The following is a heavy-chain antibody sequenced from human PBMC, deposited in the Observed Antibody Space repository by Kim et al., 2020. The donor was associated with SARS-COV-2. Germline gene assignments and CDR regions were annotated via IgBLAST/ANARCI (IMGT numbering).Heavy chain of an antibody. D-gene: IGHD3-16*02. CDR3: ARFPRGSYPPGYFDY. CDR2: IYYSGST. CDR1: GGSISSYY. V-gene: IGHV4-59*01. J-gene: IGHJ4*02. Sequence: SETLSLTCTVSGGSISSYYWSWIRQPPGKGLEWIGYIYYSGSTNYNPSLKSRVTISVDTSKNQFSLKLSSVTAADTAVYYCARFPRGSYPPGYFDYWGQGTLVTVSS.